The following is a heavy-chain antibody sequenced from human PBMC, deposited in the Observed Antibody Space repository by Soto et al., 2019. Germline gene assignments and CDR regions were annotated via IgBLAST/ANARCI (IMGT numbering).Heavy chain of an antibody. CDR3: VAGQYYFGS. V-gene: IGHV3-30*03. J-gene: IGHJ4*02. Sequence: QVQLVESGGGVVQPGSSLRLSCAASGFPFTSYGIHWVREGPDKGLEWVAIISNDGSDKNYADSVKGRFTISRDNSKNTQYQKRNSVRPEERALYSCVAGQYYFGSRGQGTLVICSS. CDR2: ISNDGSDK. CDR1: GFPFTSYG.